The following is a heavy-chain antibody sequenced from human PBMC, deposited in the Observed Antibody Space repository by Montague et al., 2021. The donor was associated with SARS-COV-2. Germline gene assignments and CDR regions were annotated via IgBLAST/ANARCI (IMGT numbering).Heavy chain of an antibody. D-gene: IGHD3/OR15-3a*01. CDR3: ARIGGWSGAF. Sequence: LSLTCTVSGGSISSGDYYWNWIRQPPGKGLEWIAYTYNNDRTNYNPSLESRVSVSVDTSKNLFSLRLSSVTAADTAVYYCARIGGWSGAFWGQGTLVTVSS. J-gene: IGHJ4*02. CDR2: TYNNDRT. CDR1: GGSISSGDYY. V-gene: IGHV4-30-4*01.